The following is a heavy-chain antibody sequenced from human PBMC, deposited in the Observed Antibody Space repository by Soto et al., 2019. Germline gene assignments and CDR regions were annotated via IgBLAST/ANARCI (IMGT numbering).Heavy chain of an antibody. CDR2: INHSGST. D-gene: IGHD6-13*01. CDR3: ARGGYSGLSY. Sequence: QVQLQQWGAGLLKPSETLSLTCAVYGGSFSGYYWSWIRQSPGKGLEWIGKINHSGSTNYNPSLKXXVXIXXDTSKNPFSLKLSSVTAADTAVYYCARGGYSGLSYWGQGTLVTVSS. J-gene: IGHJ4*02. CDR1: GGSFSGYY. V-gene: IGHV4-34*01.